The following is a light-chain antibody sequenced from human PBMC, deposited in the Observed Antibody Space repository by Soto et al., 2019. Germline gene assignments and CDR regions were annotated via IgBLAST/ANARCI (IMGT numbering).Light chain of an antibody. CDR1: ISNIGADYD. CDR3: QSYDSTLSASYV. CDR2: GNN. Sequence: QSVLTQPASLSGAPGQRVTISCTGSISNIGADYDVHWYQQRPGTAPKLLIFGNNNRPSGVPDRFSGSKSGTSASLAITGLQAEDEGDYYCQSYDSTLSASYVFGTGTKVTVL. V-gene: IGLV1-40*01. J-gene: IGLJ1*01.